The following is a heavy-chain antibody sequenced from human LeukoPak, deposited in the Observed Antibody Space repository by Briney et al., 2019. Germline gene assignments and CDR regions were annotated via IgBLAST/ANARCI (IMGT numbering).Heavy chain of an antibody. Sequence: GGSLRLSCAASGFTFSSYDMHWVRQAPGKGLEWVSGISWNSGSIGYADSVKGRFTISRDNAKNSLYLQMNSLRAEDTALYYCAKDILSSGQAGYFDYWGQGTLVTVSS. CDR2: ISWNSGSI. CDR1: GFTFSSYD. D-gene: IGHD6-19*01. J-gene: IGHJ4*02. V-gene: IGHV3-9*01. CDR3: AKDILSSGQAGYFDY.